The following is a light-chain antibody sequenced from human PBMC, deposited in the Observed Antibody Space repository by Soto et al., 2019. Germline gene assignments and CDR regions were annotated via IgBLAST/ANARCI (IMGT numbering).Light chain of an antibody. CDR3: QQYNNWPPGT. J-gene: IGKJ2*01. CDR1: QSVSSN. Sequence: EIVMTQSPATLSVSPGERATLSCRASQSVSSNLAWYQQKPGQAPRLLIYGASTRATGIPARFGGSGSWTEFTLTISSLQSEDFAVYYCQQYNNWPPGTFGQGTKLEIK. V-gene: IGKV3-15*01. CDR2: GAS.